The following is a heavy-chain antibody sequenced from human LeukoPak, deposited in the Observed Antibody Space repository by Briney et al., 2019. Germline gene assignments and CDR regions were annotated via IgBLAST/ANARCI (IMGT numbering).Heavy chain of an antibody. Sequence: PQASVKVSCKASGYTFTSYGISWVRQAPGQGLEWMGWISAYNGNTNYAQKLQGRVTMTTDTSTSTAYVELRSLRSDDTAVYYCARDTQIYSRALYGMDVWGQGTTVTVSS. CDR3: ARDTQIYSRALYGMDV. CDR2: ISAYNGNT. D-gene: IGHD6-13*01. J-gene: IGHJ6*02. CDR1: GYTFTSYG. V-gene: IGHV1-18*01.